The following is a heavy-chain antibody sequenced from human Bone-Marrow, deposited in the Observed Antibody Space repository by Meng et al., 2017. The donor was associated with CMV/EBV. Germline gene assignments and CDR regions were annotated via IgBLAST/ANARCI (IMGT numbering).Heavy chain of an antibody. CDR2: ISWNSGSI. V-gene: IGHV3-9*01. D-gene: IGHD2-21*01. CDR1: GFTFDDYA. CDR3: AGDSPRPYGMEV. Sequence: SLKISCAASGFTFDDYAMHWVRQAPGKGLEWVSGISWNSGSIGYADSVKGRFTISRDSAKNSLYLEMSSLGVEDTAVYYCAGDSPRPYGMEVWGQGTTVTVSS. J-gene: IGHJ6*02.